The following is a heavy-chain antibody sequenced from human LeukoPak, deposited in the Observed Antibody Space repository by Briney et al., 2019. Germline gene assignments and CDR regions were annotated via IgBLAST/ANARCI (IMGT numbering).Heavy chain of an antibody. D-gene: IGHD6-19*01. J-gene: IGHJ5*02. CDR3: ARGGIAVAGTWFDP. CDR2: ISSSSSTI. V-gene: IGHV3-48*01. Sequence: GGSLRLSCAASGFTFSSYSMNWVRQAPGKGLEWVSYISSSSSTIYYADSVKGRFTISRDNAKNSLYLQMNSLRAEDTAVYYCARGGIAVAGTWFDPWGQGTLVTVSS. CDR1: GFTFSSYS.